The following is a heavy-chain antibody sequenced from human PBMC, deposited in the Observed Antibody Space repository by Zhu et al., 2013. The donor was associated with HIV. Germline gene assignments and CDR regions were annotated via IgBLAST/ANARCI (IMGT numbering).Heavy chain of an antibody. D-gene: IGHD3-3*01. CDR2: INPNSGGT. CDR1: GYTFTGYY. CDR3: ARFKDDFWSGYPIRWFDP. Sequence: QVQLVQSGAEVKKPGASVKVSCKASGYTFTGYYMHWVRQAPGQGLEWMGWINPNSGGTNYAQKFQGRVTMTRDTSISTAYMELSRLRSDDTAVYYCARFKDDFWSGYPIRWFDPWGQGTLVTVSS. J-gene: IGHJ5*02. V-gene: IGHV1-2*02.